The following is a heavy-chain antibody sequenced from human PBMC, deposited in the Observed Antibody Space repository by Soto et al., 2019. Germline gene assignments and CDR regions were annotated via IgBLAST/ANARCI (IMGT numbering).Heavy chain of an antibody. Sequence: PGGSLRLSCTASGFTLGDYAMSWFRQAPGKGLEWVGFIRSKAYGGTTEYAASVKGRFTISRDDSKSIAYLQMDSLKTEDTAVYYCTIDLLQLWQREVYYYGMHVWGQGTSVSVS. J-gene: IGHJ6*02. CDR2: IRSKAYGGTT. CDR3: TIDLLQLWQREVYYYGMHV. CDR1: GFTLGDYA. D-gene: IGHD5-18*01. V-gene: IGHV3-49*03.